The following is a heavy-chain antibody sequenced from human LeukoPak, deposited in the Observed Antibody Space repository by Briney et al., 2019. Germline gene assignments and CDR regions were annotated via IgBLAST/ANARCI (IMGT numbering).Heavy chain of an antibody. CDR3: TRRYNYDSSGYYYVRGAFDI. Sequence: GGSLRLSCTASGFTFGDYVMSWVRQAPGKGLEWVGFIRSKAYGGTTKNAASVKGRFTISRDDSRSIAYLQMNSLKTEDTAVYYCTRRYNYDSSGYYYVRGAFDIWGQGTMVTVSS. CDR1: GFTFGDYV. V-gene: IGHV3-49*04. CDR2: IRSKAYGGTT. J-gene: IGHJ3*02. D-gene: IGHD3-22*01.